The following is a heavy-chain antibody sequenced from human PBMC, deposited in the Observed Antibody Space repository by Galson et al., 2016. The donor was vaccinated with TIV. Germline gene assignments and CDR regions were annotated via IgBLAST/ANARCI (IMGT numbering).Heavy chain of an antibody. Sequence: SVKVSCKASGYTFTRYHMHWMRQAPGQGLEWMGVIDPSGGSTTYAQKFQGRVTMTRDTSTSTVYMELSSLTSEDTAVYYCATYGSGRQASFDFWGQGTLVTVSS. V-gene: IGHV1-46*03. J-gene: IGHJ4*02. CDR3: ATYGSGRQASFDF. CDR2: IDPSGGST. CDR1: GYTFTRYH. D-gene: IGHD3-10*01.